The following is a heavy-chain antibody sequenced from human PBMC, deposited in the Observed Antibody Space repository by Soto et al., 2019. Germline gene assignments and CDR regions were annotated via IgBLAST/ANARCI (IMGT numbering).Heavy chain of an antibody. CDR3: GRGGAFGGGIAIDD. CDR1: GYTFTSYG. CDR2: ISAYNGNT. Sequence: QVQLVQSGAEVKKPGASVKVSCKASGYTFTSYGISWVRQAPGQGLEWMGWISAYNGNTNYAQKPQGRVTMTTDQSTSTADMELRSLRSDDAVVEYCGRGGAFGGGIAIDDWGQGTLVTVSS. J-gene: IGHJ4*02. D-gene: IGHD3-16*02. V-gene: IGHV1-18*01.